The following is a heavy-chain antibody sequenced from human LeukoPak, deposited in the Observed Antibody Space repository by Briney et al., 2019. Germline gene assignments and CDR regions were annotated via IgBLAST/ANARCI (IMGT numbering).Heavy chain of an antibody. CDR1: GFTFSSYR. V-gene: IGHV3-7*01. J-gene: IGHJ3*02. Sequence: GGSLRLSCAASGFTFSSYRMSWVRQAPGEGLELVASIKQDGSEKYYVDSVKGRFTISRDNAKNSLYLQMNSLRAEDTAVYYCATGLGYYYDSSGRIWGQGTMVTVSS. D-gene: IGHD3-22*01. CDR3: ATGLGYYYDSSGRI. CDR2: IKQDGSEK.